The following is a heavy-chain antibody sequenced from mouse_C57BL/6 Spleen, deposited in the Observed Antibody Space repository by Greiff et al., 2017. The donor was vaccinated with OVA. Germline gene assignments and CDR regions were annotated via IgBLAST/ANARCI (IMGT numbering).Heavy chain of an antibody. CDR2: INYDGSST. J-gene: IGHJ2*01. CDR3: ARDSVFDY. CDR1: GFTFSDYY. Sequence: EVMLVESEGGLVQPGSSMKLSCTASGFTFSDYYMAWVRQVPEKGLEWVANINYDGSSTYYLDSLKSRFIISRDNAKNILYLQMSSLKSEDTATYYCARDSVFDYWGQGTTLTVSS. V-gene: IGHV5-16*01.